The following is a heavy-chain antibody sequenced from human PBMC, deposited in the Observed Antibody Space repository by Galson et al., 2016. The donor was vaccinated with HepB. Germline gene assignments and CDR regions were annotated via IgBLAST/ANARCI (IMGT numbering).Heavy chain of an antibody. J-gene: IGHJ4*02. CDR1: GLRFSSYG. V-gene: IGHV3-30*03. CDR2: ISHDGRKK. CDR3: ATAKLWFGELLPGD. D-gene: IGHD3-10*01. Sequence: SLRLSCAASGLRFSSYGMHWVRQAPGKGLEWVAVISHDGRKKYYGDSVQGRFTISRDNSKNTLYLQMNSLRAEDTAVYYCATAKLWFGELLPGDWGQGTLVIVSS.